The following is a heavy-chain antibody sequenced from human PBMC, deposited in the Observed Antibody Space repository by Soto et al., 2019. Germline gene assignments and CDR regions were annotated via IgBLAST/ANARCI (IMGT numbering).Heavy chain of an antibody. D-gene: IGHD6-19*01. Sequence: SETLSLTCSVSGYSITAGGYYWSWIRQYPGKGLEWIGSFYSSGSIIYNPSLKSRVSISGDTSRNQFSVTLTSATAADTALYFCARMYSSGSGWFHPWGQGTLVTVSS. CDR2: FYSSGSI. CDR1: GYSITAGGYY. CDR3: ARMYSSGSGWFHP. V-gene: IGHV4-31*03. J-gene: IGHJ5*02.